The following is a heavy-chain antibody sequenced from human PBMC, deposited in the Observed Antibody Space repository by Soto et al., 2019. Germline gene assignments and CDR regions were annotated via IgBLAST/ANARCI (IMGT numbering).Heavy chain of an antibody. CDR2: INPNSGGT. CDR1: GYTFTGYY. D-gene: IGHD3-22*01. Sequence: ASVKVSCKASGYTFTGYYVHWVRQAPGQGLEWMGWINPNSGGTNYAQKFQGWVTMTRDTSISTAYMELSRLRSDDTAVYYCARDRGRHYYDAPWDAFDIWGQGTMVTVSS. J-gene: IGHJ3*02. CDR3: ARDRGRHYYDAPWDAFDI. V-gene: IGHV1-2*04.